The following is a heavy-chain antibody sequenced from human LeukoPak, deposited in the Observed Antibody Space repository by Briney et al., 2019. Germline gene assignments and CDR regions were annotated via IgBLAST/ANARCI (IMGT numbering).Heavy chain of an antibody. CDR1: GYTFTSYY. CDR3: ARVSDYYDSSGSPYFDY. V-gene: IGHV1-46*01. CDR2: INPSGGST. D-gene: IGHD3-22*01. J-gene: IGHJ4*02. Sequence: ASVKVSCKASGYTFTSYYMHWVQQAPGQGLEWMGIINPSGGSTSYAQKFQGRVTMTRDTSTSTVYMELSSLRSEDTAVYYCARVSDYYDSSGSPYFDYWGQGTLVTVSS.